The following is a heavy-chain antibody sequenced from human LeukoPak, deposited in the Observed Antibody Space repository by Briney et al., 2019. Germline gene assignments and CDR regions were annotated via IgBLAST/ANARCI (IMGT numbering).Heavy chain of an antibody. Sequence: GGSLKLSCAASGFTFSNYAMSWVRQAPGKGPEWVSAIGGSGRSTFYAVSVKGRFTISRDSSKKTIYLQMDSLRVEDTAVYYCARGYCGRDTCLGAFDLWGQGTLVTVS. J-gene: IGHJ3*01. V-gene: IGHV3-23*01. CDR2: IGGSGRST. CDR3: ARGYCGRDTCLGAFDL. CDR1: GFTFSNYA. D-gene: IGHD2-21*01.